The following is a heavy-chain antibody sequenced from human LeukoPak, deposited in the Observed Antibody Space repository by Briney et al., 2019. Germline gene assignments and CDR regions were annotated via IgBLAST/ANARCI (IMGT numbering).Heavy chain of an antibody. V-gene: IGHV3-30*03. CDR2: ISNDGSRK. CDR1: GFTFSSYA. D-gene: IGHD3-3*01. Sequence: GGSLRLSCAASGFTFSSYAMSWVRQAPGKGLEWVAIISNDGSRKYHAHSVEGRFTISRDNSKNTLYLQMDSLRAEDTAVYYCARDRAWNYFDYWGQGTLVTVSS. J-gene: IGHJ4*02. CDR3: ARDRAWNYFDY.